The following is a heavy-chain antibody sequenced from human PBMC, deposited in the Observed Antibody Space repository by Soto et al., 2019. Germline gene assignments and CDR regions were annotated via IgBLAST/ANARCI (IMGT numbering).Heavy chain of an antibody. CDR2: ISYDGSNK. D-gene: IGHD3-3*01. CDR1: GFTFSSYG. J-gene: IGHJ6*02. Sequence: GGSLRLSCAASGFTFSSYGMHWVRQAPGKGLEWVAVISYDGSNKYYADSVKGRFTISRDNSKNTLYLQMNSLRAEDTAVYYCAKQGLRNDFWSGYYRGFGGMDVWGQGTTVTVSS. CDR3: AKQGLRNDFWSGYYRGFGGMDV. V-gene: IGHV3-30*18.